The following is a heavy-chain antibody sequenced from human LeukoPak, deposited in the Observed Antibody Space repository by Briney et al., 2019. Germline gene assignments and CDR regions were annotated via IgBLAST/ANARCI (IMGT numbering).Heavy chain of an antibody. Sequence: GESLQISCKGSGYSFTSYWIGWVRQMPGKGLEWMGIIYPGDSDTRYSPSFQGQVTISADKSISTAYLQWSSLKASDTAMYYCARISGYDWLLAAAGIGGWFDPWGQGTLVTVSS. J-gene: IGHJ5*02. CDR3: ARISGYDWLLAAAGIGGWFDP. CDR1: GYSFTSYW. CDR2: IYPGDSDT. V-gene: IGHV5-51*01. D-gene: IGHD6-13*01.